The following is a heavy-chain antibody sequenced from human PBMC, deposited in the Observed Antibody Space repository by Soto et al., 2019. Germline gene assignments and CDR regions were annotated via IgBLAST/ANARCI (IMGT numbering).Heavy chain of an antibody. Sequence: PSETLSLTCTVSGGSMSRYYWTWIRQPPGKGLEWIGNIHYTGSTNYNPSLKSRVTILLDTSTSQFSLKVSSVTAADTAVYYCARDLTISSTDGPLDPWGHGTLVTVSS. D-gene: IGHD1-1*01. V-gene: IGHV4-59*01. CDR1: GGSMSRYY. CDR3: ARDLTISSTDGPLDP. CDR2: IHYTGST. J-gene: IGHJ5*02.